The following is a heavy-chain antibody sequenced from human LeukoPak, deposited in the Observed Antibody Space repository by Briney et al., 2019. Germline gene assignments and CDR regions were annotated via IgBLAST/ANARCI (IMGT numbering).Heavy chain of an antibody. Sequence: GESLKISCKGSGYSFTSYWIGWVRQMPGKGLEWMGIIYPGDSDTRYSSSFQGQVTISADKSISTAYLQWSSLKASDTAMYYCARRLVTGRTQYYFDYWGQGTLVTVSS. V-gene: IGHV5-51*01. CDR2: IYPGDSDT. D-gene: IGHD1/OR15-1a*01. J-gene: IGHJ4*02. CDR1: GYSFTSYW. CDR3: ARRLVTGRTQYYFDY.